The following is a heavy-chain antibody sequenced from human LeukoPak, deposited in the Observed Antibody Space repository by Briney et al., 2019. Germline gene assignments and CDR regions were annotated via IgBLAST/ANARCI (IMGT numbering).Heavy chain of an antibody. J-gene: IGHJ5*02. CDR3: ARVPAAIAQGVVTAIRRIHNWFDP. CDR1: GYTFTSYD. V-gene: IGHV1-18*01. CDR2: INPNSGGT. D-gene: IGHD2-21*02. Sequence: ASVKVSCKASGYTFTSYDINWVRQATGQGLEWMGWINPNSGGTNYAQKLQGRVTMTTDTSTSTAYMELRSLRSDDTAVYYCARVPAAIAQGVVTAIRRIHNWFDPWGQGTLVTVSS.